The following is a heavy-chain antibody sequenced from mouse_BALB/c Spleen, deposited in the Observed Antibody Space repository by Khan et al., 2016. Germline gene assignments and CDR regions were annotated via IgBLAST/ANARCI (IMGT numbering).Heavy chain of an antibody. V-gene: IGHV1S33*01. CDR2: IYPGDGST. CDR3: AMVWLRAMDY. CDR1: GYTFTSYD. D-gene: IGHD2-2*01. J-gene: IGHJ4*01. Sequence: LKESGPELVKPGALVKISCKASGYTFTSYDINWVKQRPGQGLEWIGWIYPGDGSTKYNEKFKGKATLTADKSSSTAYMQLSSLTSENSAVYFSAMVWLRAMDYWGQGTSVTVSS.